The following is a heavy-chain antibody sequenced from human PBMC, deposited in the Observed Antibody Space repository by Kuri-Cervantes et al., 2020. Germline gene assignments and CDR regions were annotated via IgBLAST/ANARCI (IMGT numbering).Heavy chain of an antibody. CDR2: INHSGST. V-gene: IGHV4-34*01. J-gene: IGHJ4*02. CDR1: GGSFSGYY. Sequence: SQTLSLTCAVYGGSFSGYYWSWIRQPPGRGLEWIGEINHSGSTNYNPSLKSRVTISVDTSKNQFSLKLSSVTAADTAVYYCARGQDYWGQGTLVTVSS. CDR3: ARGQDY.